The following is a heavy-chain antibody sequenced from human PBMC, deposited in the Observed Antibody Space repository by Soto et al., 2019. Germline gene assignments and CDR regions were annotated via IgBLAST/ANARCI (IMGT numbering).Heavy chain of an antibody. V-gene: IGHV1-18*01. J-gene: IGHJ1*01. Sequence: ASVKVSCKASGYTFTSYGISWVRQAPGQGLEWMGWISAYNGNTNYAQKLQGRVTMTTDTSTSTAYMELRSLRSDDTAVYYCARDESSATVVTPDFQHWGQGTLVTVSS. CDR1: GYTFTSYG. CDR3: ARDESSATVVTPDFQH. CDR2: ISAYNGNT. D-gene: IGHD4-17*01.